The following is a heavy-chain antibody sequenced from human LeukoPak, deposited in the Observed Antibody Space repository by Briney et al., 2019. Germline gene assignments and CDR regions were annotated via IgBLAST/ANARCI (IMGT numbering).Heavy chain of an antibody. D-gene: IGHD6-19*01. Sequence: GGSLRLSCAASGFTFSSSAMHWVRQAPDKGLEWVAVISYDGSNKYYADSVKGRFTISRDNSKNTLYLQMNSLRADDTAVYYCPRDRDSSGWYEGFDYWGQGTLVTVSS. CDR3: PRDRDSSGWYEGFDY. CDR2: ISYDGSNK. CDR1: GFTFSSSA. V-gene: IGHV3-30-3*01. J-gene: IGHJ4*02.